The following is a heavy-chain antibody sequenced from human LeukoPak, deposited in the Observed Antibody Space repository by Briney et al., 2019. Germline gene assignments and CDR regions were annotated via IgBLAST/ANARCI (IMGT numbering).Heavy chain of an antibody. V-gene: IGHV1-18*04. CDR3: ARDSITMDRGVGGNP. Sequence: ASVKVSCKASGYTFTGYYMHWVRQAPGQGLEWVGWISAYNGNTNYAQKLQGRVTMTTDTSTSTAYMELRSLRSDDTAVYYCARDSITMDRGVGGNPWGQGTLVTVSS. CDR1: GYTFTGYY. J-gene: IGHJ5*02. D-gene: IGHD3-10*01. CDR2: ISAYNGNT.